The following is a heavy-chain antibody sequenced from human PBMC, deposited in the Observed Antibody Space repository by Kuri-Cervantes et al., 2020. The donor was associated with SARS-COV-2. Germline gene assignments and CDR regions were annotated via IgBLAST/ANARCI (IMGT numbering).Heavy chain of an antibody. CDR2: IIPILGIA. Sequence: SVKVSCKASGGTFSSYSISWVRQAPGQGLEWMGRIIPILGIANYAQKFQGRVTITADKSTSTDYMELSSLRSEDTAVYYCACGAVADLFDYWGQGTLVTVSS. D-gene: IGHD6-19*01. CDR1: GGTFSSYS. V-gene: IGHV1-69*02. J-gene: IGHJ4*02. CDR3: ACGAVADLFDY.